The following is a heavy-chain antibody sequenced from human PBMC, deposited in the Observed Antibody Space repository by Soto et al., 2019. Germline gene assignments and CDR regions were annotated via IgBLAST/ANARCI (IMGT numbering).Heavy chain of an antibody. V-gene: IGHV3-48*03. CDR1: GFTFSSYE. CDR2: ISSSGSTI. CDR3: ARDRSGSYPTLWY. J-gene: IGHJ4*02. Sequence: EVQLVESGGGLVQPGGSLRLSCAASGFTFSSYEMNWVRQAPGKGLEWVSYISSSGSTIYYADSVKGRFTISRDNAKNSLYLPMNSLRAEDTAVYYCARDRSGSYPTLWYRDQGTLVTVSS. D-gene: IGHD1-26*01.